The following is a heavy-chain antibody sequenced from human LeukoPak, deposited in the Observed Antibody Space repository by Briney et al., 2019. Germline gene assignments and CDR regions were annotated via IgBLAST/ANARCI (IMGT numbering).Heavy chain of an antibody. CDR1: GFTFSSYA. D-gene: IGHD3-22*01. CDR3: GGYSSLDH. CDR2: ISYDGSNK. Sequence: GGSLRLSCAASGFTFSSYAMHWVRQAPGKGLEWVAVISYDGSNKYYAASVKGRFTISRDNSKNTLYLQMDSLRVEDTAVYYCGGYSSLDHWGQGTLVTVSS. J-gene: IGHJ4*02. V-gene: IGHV3-30*14.